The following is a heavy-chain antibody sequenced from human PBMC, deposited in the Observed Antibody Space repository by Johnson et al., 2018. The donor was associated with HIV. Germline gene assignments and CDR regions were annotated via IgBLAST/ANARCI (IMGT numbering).Heavy chain of an antibody. CDR1: GFNFSNYG. Sequence: LVESGGGVVQPGGSLRLSCVASGFNFSNYGMHWVRQAPGKGLEWVAFIRYDGNNRNYADSVKGRFSISRDNSKNTLYLQMNRLRTEDTALYYCAKLVGATHPLDIWGQGTMVTVSS. V-gene: IGHV3-30*02. CDR3: AKLVGATHPLDI. J-gene: IGHJ3*02. D-gene: IGHD1-26*01. CDR2: IRYDGNNR.